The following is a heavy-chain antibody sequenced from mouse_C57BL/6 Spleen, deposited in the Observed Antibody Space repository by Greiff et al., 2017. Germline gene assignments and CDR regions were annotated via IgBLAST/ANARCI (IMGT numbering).Heavy chain of an antibody. Sequence: QVQLQQSGPGLVQPSQCLSITCTVSGFSFTSYGVHWVRQSPGKGLEWLGVIWSGGSTDYNAAFISRLSISKDNSKSQVFFKMNSLQADDTAIYYCARYYDYDERAFAYWGQGTLVTVSA. J-gene: IGHJ3*01. V-gene: IGHV2-2*01. CDR2: IWSGGST. CDR3: ARYYDYDERAFAY. CDR1: GFSFTSYG. D-gene: IGHD2-4*01.